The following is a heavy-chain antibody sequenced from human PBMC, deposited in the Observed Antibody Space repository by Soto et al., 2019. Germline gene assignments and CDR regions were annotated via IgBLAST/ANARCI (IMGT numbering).Heavy chain of an antibody. D-gene: IGHD3-10*01. CDR1: GFTFSSYG. V-gene: IGHV3-30*18. CDR3: AKDGGLWFGEPRGHFDY. J-gene: IGHJ4*02. Sequence: LRLSCAASGFTFSSYGMHWVRQAPGKGLEWVAVISYDGSNKYYADSVKGRFTISRDNSKNTLYLQMNSLRAEDTAVYYCAKDGGLWFGEPRGHFDYWGQGTLVTVSS. CDR2: ISYDGSNK.